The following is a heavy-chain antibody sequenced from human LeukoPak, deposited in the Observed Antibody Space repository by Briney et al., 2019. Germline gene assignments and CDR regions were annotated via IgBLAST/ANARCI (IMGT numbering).Heavy chain of an antibody. CDR1: GYTFSSYG. CDR3: AGVGLLTGYYFFDY. D-gene: IGHD3-9*01. CDR2: IRGDNGDT. V-gene: IGHV1-18*01. Sequence: GASVKVSCKTSGYTFSSYGITWVRQAPGQGLEWVGWIRGDNGDTNYAQKLQGRVTMTTDTSTSTAYMELRSLGSDETAVYYCAGVGLLTGYYFFDYWGQGTLVTVSS. J-gene: IGHJ4*02.